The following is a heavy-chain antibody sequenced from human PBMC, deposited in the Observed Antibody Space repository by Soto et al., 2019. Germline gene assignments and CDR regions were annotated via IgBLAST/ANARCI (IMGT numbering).Heavy chain of an antibody. CDR1: ELPLRNYV. V-gene: IGHV3-23*01. CDR3: AKGFIVVVTVLRLDDAFDV. Sequence: GSLTLPCAATELPLRNYVMKWARPDTGKGLDWVPGIRGRGGSTYYADSAKGRLTISRDPSKNIVYLEMNSLRAEDTAVYYCAKGFIVVVTVLRLDDAFDVWAQGTRVSVS. CDR2: IRGRGGST. D-gene: IGHD2-21*02. J-gene: IGHJ3*01.